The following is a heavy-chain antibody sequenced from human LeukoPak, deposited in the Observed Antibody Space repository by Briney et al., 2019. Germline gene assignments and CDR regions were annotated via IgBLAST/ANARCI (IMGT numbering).Heavy chain of an antibody. CDR2: IYHSGST. CDR3: ATVAEIAAAGLAEYFQH. V-gene: IGHV4-4*02. J-gene: IGHJ1*01. CDR1: GGSISSSNW. Sequence: SETLSLTCAVSGGSISSSNWWSWVRQPPGKGLEWIGEIYHSGSTNYNPSLKSRVTISVDKSKNQFSLKLSSVTAADTAVYYCATVAEIAAAGLAEYFQHWGQGTLVTVSS. D-gene: IGHD6-13*01.